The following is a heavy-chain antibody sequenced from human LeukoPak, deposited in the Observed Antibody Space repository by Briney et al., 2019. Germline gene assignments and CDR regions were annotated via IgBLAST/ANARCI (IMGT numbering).Heavy chain of an antibody. CDR1: GGTFSSYA. CDR3: ARGEYQLLSSPQLATFDY. D-gene: IGHD2-2*01. V-gene: IGHV1-69*05. Sequence: SVKVSCKASGGTFSSYAISWVRQAPGQGLEWMGGIIPIFGTANYAQKFQGRVTITTDESTSTAYMELSSLRSEDTAVYYCARGEYQLLSSPQLATFDYWGQGTLVTVSS. J-gene: IGHJ4*02. CDR2: IIPIFGTA.